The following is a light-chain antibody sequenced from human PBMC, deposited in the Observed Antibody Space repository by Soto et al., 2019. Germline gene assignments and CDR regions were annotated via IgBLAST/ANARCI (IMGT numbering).Light chain of an antibody. V-gene: IGKV1-9*01. J-gene: IGKJ5*01. CDR2: AAS. CDR3: QQLNSYPIT. Sequence: DIQLTQSPSFLSASVGDRVTVTCRASQGISNYLAWYQQKPGKTPKLLIYAASTLQSGVPSRFSGSGSGTEFTLTISSMQPEDFATYYCQQLNSYPITFGQGTRLEIK. CDR1: QGISNY.